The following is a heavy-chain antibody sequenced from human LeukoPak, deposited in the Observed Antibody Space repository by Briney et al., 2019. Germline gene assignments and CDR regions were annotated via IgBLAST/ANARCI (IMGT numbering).Heavy chain of an antibody. J-gene: IGHJ4*02. CDR2: IYWDDDK. V-gene: IGHV2-5*02. CDR3: AHRRSYYGSGSYTDY. CDR1: GFSLSTSGVG. Sequence: SGPTLVKPTQTLTLTCTFSGFSLSTSGVGVGWIRQPPGKALEWLALIYWDDDKRYSPSLKSRLTITKDTSKNQVVLTMTNMDPADTATYYCAHRRSYYGSGSYTDYWGQGTLVTVSS. D-gene: IGHD3-10*01.